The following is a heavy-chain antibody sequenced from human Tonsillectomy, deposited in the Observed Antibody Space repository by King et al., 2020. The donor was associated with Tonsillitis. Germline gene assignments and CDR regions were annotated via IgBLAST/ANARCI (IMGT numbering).Heavy chain of an antibody. D-gene: IGHD2-15*01. CDR3: ARLPDNSVGPSAYDI. CDR1: GGSISSSGYY. Sequence: QLQESGPGLVMPSETLSLTCTVSGGSISSSGYYGGWIRQPPGKGLEWIGSISWSGSTYYNPSLKSRVTMSLDTSKNQFSLKLNYVTAADTAVYYCARLPDNSVGPSAYDIWGQGTMVTVSS. CDR2: ISWSGST. J-gene: IGHJ3*02. V-gene: IGHV4-39*07.